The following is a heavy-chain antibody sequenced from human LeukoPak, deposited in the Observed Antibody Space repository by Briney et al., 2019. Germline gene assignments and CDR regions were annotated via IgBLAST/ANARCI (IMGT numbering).Heavy chain of an antibody. Sequence: KVSCKGSGYSFTTYWIGWVRQMPGEGLEWMGIIYPGDSDTRYSPSFQGQVTISVDKSISTANLQWCSLQASDTAMYYCARVSAVAGQGCDYWGQGTLVTVSS. J-gene: IGHJ4*02. CDR1: GYSFTTYW. CDR2: IYPGDSDT. CDR3: ARVSAVAGQGCDY. D-gene: IGHD6-19*01. V-gene: IGHV5-51*01.